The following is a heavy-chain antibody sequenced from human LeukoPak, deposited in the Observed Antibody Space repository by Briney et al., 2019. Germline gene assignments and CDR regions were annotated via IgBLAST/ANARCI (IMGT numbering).Heavy chain of an antibody. D-gene: IGHD3-10*01. J-gene: IGHJ4*02. CDR1: GGSFSGYY. V-gene: IGHV4-34*01. CDR3: ARGRTYYYGSGSNDY. Sequence: SETLSLTCAVYGGSFSGYYWSWIRQPPGKGLEWIGEINHGGSTNYNPSLKSRVTISVDTSKNQFSLKLSSVTAADTAVYYCARGRTYYYGSGSNDYWGQGTLVTVSS. CDR2: INHGGST.